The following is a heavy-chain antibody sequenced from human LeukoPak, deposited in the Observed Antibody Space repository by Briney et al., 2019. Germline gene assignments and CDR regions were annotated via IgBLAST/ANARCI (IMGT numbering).Heavy chain of an antibody. V-gene: IGHV4-30-2*01. J-gene: IGHJ4*02. CDR1: GGSISSGGYS. CDR2: IYHSGST. D-gene: IGHD4-17*01. Sequence: SETLSLTCAVSGGSISSGGYSWSWIRQPPGKGLEWIGYIYHSGSTYYNPSLKSRVTISVDRSKNRFSLKLSSVTAADTAVYYCARVSVTRYYFDYWGQGTLVTVSS. CDR3: ARVSVTRYYFDY.